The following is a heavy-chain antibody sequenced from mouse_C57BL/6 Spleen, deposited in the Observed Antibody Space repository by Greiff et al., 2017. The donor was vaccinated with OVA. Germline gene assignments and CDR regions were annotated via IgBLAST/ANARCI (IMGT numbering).Heavy chain of an antibody. CDR2: INPNNGGT. CDR1: GYTFTDYN. J-gene: IGHJ2*01. D-gene: IGHD1-1*01. V-gene: IGHV1-18*01. Sequence: EVQLQQSGPELVKPGASVKIPCKASGYTFTDYNMDWVKQSHGKSLEWIGDINPNNGGTIYNQKFKGKATLTVDKSSSTAYMELRSLTSEDTAVYYCARRPLYYYGFHYFDYWGQGTTLTVSS. CDR3: ARRPLYYYGFHYFDY.